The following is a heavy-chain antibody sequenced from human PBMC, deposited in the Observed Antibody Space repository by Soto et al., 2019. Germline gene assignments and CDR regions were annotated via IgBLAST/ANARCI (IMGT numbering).Heavy chain of an antibody. V-gene: IGHV3-7*01. Sequence: GSLRLSCAASGFTFSSYWMSWVRQAPGKGLEWVANIKQDGSEKYYVDSVKGRFTISRDNAKNSLYLQMNSLRAEDTAVYYCASTYYDILTGYYPYDYWGQGTPVTVSS. CDR3: ASTYYDILTGYYPYDY. D-gene: IGHD3-9*01. CDR1: GFTFSSYW. CDR2: IKQDGSEK. J-gene: IGHJ4*02.